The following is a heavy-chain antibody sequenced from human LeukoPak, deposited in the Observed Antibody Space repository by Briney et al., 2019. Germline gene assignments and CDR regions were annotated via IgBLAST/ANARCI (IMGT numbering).Heavy chain of an antibody. J-gene: IGHJ4*02. D-gene: IGHD2-15*01. V-gene: IGHV4-34*01. CDR2: INHSGST. CDR1: GGSFSGYY. Sequence: SETLSLTCAVYGGSFSGYYWSWIRQPPGKGLEWIGEINHSGSTNYNPSLKSRVTMSLDTSKNQVSLRLSSVTAADTAVYYCARHPFATPFDHWGRGTLLTVSS. CDR3: ARHPFATPFDH.